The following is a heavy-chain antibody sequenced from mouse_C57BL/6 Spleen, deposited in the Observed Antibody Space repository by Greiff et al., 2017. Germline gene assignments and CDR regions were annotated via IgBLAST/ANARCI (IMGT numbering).Heavy chain of an antibody. CDR2: IDPSDSYT. CDR1: GYTFTSYW. D-gene: IGHD1-1*01. J-gene: IGHJ1*03. V-gene: IGHV1-59*01. Sequence: VQLQQSGAELVRPGTSVKLSCKASGYTFTSYWMHWVKQRPGQGLEWIGVIDPSDSYTNYNQKFKGKATLTVDTSSSTAYMQLSSLTSENSEVYYCARSDYYGIIPPWYFDVWGTGTTVTVSS. CDR3: ARSDYYGIIPPWYFDV.